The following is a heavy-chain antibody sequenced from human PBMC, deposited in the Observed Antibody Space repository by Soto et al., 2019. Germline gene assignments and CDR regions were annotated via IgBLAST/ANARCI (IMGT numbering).Heavy chain of an antibody. D-gene: IGHD6-13*01. V-gene: IGHV3-9*01. CDR3: AKDIGYSSSWYYFDY. CDR2: ISWNSGSI. J-gene: IGHJ4*02. Sequence: EVQLVESGGGLVQPGRSLRLSCAASGFTFDDYAMHWVRQAPGKGLEWVSGISWNSGSIGYADSVKGRFTISRDNAKNSLYLQMNSLRAEYTALYYCAKDIGYSSSWYYFDYWGQGTLVTVSS. CDR1: GFTFDDYA.